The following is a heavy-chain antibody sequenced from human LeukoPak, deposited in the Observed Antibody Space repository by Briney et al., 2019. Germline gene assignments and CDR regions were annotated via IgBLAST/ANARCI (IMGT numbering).Heavy chain of an antibody. V-gene: IGHV4-39*01. D-gene: IGHD4-17*01. Sequence: SETLSLTCTVSGGSISSSSYYWGWIRQPPGKGLEWIGSIYYSGSTYYNPSLKSRVTISVDTSKNQFSLKLSSVTAADTAVYYCARRPMTTVTLGHNWFDPWGQGTLVTVSS. CDR3: ARRPMTTVTLGHNWFDP. CDR1: GGSISSSSYY. J-gene: IGHJ5*02. CDR2: IYYSGST.